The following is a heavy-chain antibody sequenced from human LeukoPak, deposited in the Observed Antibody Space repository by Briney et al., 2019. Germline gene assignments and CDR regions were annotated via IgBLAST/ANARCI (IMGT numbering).Heavy chain of an antibody. CDR2: ISGTSGSI. CDR1: GFTFSSFA. V-gene: IGHV3-48*01. Sequence: PGGSLRLSCAASGFTFSSFAMNWVRQAPGKGLEWVAYISGTSGSIYYADSVKGRFSIARDNAKNSLYLQMNSLRAEDTAVYYCAKDRSCNVCHGDFDYWGQGTLVTVSS. D-gene: IGHD2-8*01. J-gene: IGHJ4*02. CDR3: AKDRSCNVCHGDFDY.